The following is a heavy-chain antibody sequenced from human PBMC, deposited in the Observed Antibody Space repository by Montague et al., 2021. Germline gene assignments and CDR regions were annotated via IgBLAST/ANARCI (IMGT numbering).Heavy chain of an antibody. CDR1: GFTFSNYW. CDR3: ARDQGQGSWGCDCYVGLDY. CDR2: IKQYGSEK. V-gene: IGHV3-7*01. Sequence: SLRLSCAASGFTFSNYWMSWVRQAPGKGLEWVANIKQYGSEKHYADSVKGRFTISRDNAKNSLYLQMNSLRAEDTAVYFCARDQGQGSWGCDCYVGLDYWGQGTLVTVSS. D-gene: IGHD2-21*01. J-gene: IGHJ4*02.